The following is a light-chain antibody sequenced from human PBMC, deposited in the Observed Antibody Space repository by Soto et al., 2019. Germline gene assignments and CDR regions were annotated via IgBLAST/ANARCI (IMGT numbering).Light chain of an antibody. CDR2: DAS. Sequence: EIVLTQSPATPSLSPGERATLSCRASQSVSSYLAWYQQKPGQAPRLLIYDASNRATGIPARFSGSGSGTDFTLTISSLEPEDFAVYDCLQRSDWPRTFGQGTKVEIK. CDR3: LQRSDWPRT. CDR1: QSVSSY. V-gene: IGKV3-11*01. J-gene: IGKJ1*01.